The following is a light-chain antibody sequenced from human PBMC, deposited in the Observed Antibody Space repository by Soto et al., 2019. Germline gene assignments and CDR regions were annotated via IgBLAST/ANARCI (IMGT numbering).Light chain of an antibody. CDR1: HSVSSSY. CDR3: QQYSSSPRT. V-gene: IGKV3-20*01. Sequence: EIVLTQSPGTLSLSPGERATLSCRASHSVSSSYLAWYQQKPGQAPGLLIYCASSRATGIPDRFSGSGSGTDFTLTISRLEPEDFAVYHCQQYSSSPRTFGQGTRPAI. J-gene: IGKJ5*01. CDR2: CAS.